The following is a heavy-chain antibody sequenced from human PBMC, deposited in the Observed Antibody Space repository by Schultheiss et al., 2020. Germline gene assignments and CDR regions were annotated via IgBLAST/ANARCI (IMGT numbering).Heavy chain of an antibody. J-gene: IGHJ4*02. CDR1: GGSISSGGYY. CDR3: ARERWDGSGNSYFDY. D-gene: IGHD3-10*01. Sequence: SETLSLTCTVSGGSISSGGYYWSWIRQHPGKGLEWIGYIYYSGSTYYNPSLKSRVTISVDTSKNQFSLKLSSVTAADTAVYYCARERWDGSGNSYFDYWGEGTRGTVSS. CDR2: IYYSGST. V-gene: IGHV4-31*03.